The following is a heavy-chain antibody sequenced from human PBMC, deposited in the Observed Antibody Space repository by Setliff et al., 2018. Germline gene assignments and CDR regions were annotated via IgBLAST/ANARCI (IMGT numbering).Heavy chain of an antibody. J-gene: IGHJ4*02. Sequence: ASVKVSCKASGYTFTDSFIHWVRQAPGQGFEWLGWINPNGDDTKYAQKFQHRILMAKDTSLNTVYVELSSLRSDDTATYYCARDGSAFLYQNWGQGSLVTSPQ. CDR1: GYTFTDSF. CDR2: INPNGDDT. D-gene: IGHD1-26*01. CDR3: ARDGSAFLYQN. V-gene: IGHV1-2*02.